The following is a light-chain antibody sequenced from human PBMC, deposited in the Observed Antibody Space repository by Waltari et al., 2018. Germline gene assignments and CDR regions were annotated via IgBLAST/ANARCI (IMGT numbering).Light chain of an antibody. V-gene: IGKV1-16*01. CDR1: QGIGNY. CDR2: AAS. Sequence: QMTQSPSSLSASVGDRVTIICLASQGIGNYLAWLKQKPGKAPKSLIHAASNLQSEVPSRFSDSGSGPDFTLTISSLRPEDFATYYCQEYNSYPWTFCQGTKVKIK. J-gene: IGKJ1*01. CDR3: QEYNSYPWT.